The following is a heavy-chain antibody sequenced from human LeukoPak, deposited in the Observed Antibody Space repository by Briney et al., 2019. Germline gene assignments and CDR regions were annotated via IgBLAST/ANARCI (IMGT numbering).Heavy chain of an antibody. CDR3: ARETGDTAMGPSDY. J-gene: IGHJ4*02. CDR1: GGTFSSYA. D-gene: IGHD5-18*01. CDR2: IIPILGIA. V-gene: IGHV1-69*04. Sequence: RASVKVSCKAYGGTFSSYAISWVRQAPGQGLEWMGRIIPILGIANYAQKFQGRVTITADKSTSTAYMELSSLRSEDTAVYYCARETGDTAMGPSDYWGQGTLVTVSS.